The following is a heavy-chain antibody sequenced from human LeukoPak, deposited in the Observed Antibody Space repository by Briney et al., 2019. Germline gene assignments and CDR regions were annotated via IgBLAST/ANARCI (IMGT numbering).Heavy chain of an antibody. Sequence: SETLSLTCTVSGGSITTYYWSWIRQPPGKGLEWIGFIFYSGSTNYNPSLKSRVTISLNTSKTQFSLKLSSVTAADTAVYYCARSYSSSFYYFDYWGQGTLVTVSS. CDR3: ARSYSSSFYYFDY. CDR2: IFYSGST. V-gene: IGHV4-59*01. J-gene: IGHJ4*02. D-gene: IGHD6-6*01. CDR1: GGSITTYY.